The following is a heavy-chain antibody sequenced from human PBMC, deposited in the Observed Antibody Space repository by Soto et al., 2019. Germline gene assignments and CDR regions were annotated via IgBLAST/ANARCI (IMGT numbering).Heavy chain of an antibody. V-gene: IGHV3-23*01. J-gene: IGHJ6*02. D-gene: IGHD3-22*01. Sequence: GGSLRLSCAASGITFSKFAMSWVRQSPGKGLEWVSSINSGGGSAYYADSVKGRFTISRDNSRNTLYLQMNSLRAEDTALYYCAKDPMNIDHYYDVDFWGQGTTVTVSS. CDR1: GITFSKFA. CDR3: AKDPMNIDHYYDVDF. CDR2: INSGGGSA.